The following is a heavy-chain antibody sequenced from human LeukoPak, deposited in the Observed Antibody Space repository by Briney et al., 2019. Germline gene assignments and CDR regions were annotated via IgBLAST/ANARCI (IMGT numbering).Heavy chain of an antibody. D-gene: IGHD3/OR15-3a*01. CDR1: GFTVSTNY. J-gene: IGHJ4*02. CDR3: ARGRTRSFDY. CDR2: IYTGGST. Sequence: GGFLRLSRAASGFTVSTNYMSWVRQAPGKGLEWVSVIYTGGSTYYADSVKGRFTISRDNSKNTLYLQMNSLRADDTAVYYCARGRTRSFDYWGQGTLVTVSS. V-gene: IGHV3-53*01.